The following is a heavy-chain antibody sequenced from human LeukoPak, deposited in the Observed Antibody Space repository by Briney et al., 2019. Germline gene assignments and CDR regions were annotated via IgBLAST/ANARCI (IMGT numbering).Heavy chain of an antibody. CDR1: GFTFSSYG. CDR3: ARELREHGVFDI. CDR2: IRYDGSNK. J-gene: IGHJ3*02. D-gene: IGHD1-26*01. Sequence: PGGSLRLSCAASGFTFSSYGMHWVRQAPGKGLEWVAFIRYDGSNKYYAASVKGRFSISRDNSKNTVYVQMNSLRVEDTAVYYCARELREHGVFDIWGQGTMVTVSS. V-gene: IGHV3-30*02.